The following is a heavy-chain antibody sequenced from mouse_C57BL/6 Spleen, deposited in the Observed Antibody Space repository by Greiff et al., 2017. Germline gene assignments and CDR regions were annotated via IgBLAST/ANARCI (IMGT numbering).Heavy chain of an antibody. V-gene: IGHV1-62-2*01. J-gene: IGHJ3*01. Sequence: VQLQQSGAELVKPGASVKLSCKASGYTFTEYTIHWVKQRSGQGLEWIGWFYPGSGSIKSNEKFKDKATLTADTSSSTVYMELSRLTSEDSAIYYYARDEEEFITTSATFAYWGQGTLVTVSA. CDR3: ARDEEEFITTSATFAY. D-gene: IGHD1-1*01. CDR1: GYTFTEYT. CDR2: FYPGSGSI.